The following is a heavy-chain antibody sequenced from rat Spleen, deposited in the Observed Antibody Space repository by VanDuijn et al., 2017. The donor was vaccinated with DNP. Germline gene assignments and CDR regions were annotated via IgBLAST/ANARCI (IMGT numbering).Heavy chain of an antibody. CDR2: IWSGGYT. CDR3: TRSRQLEGFAY. Sequence: QVQLKESGPGMVQPSQTLSLTCTVSGFSLTDYSVYWVRQPPGKGLEWIGTIWSGGYTDYTSTLKSRLSISRDTSKSQVFLKMNSLQTEDTAIYFCTRSRQLEGFAYWGQGTLVTVSS. V-gene: IGHV2-19*01. CDR1: GFSLTDYS. J-gene: IGHJ3*01. D-gene: IGHD1-10*01.